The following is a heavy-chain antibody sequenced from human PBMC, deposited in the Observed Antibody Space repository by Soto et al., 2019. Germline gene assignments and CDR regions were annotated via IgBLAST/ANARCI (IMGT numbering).Heavy chain of an antibody. J-gene: IGHJ2*01. D-gene: IGHD6-13*01. CDR2: TYHSGST. CDR3: ARVPAIAAAGPDWYFDL. CDR1: SGSISSSNW. Sequence: PSETLSLTCAVSSGSISSSNWWSWVRQPPGKGLEWIGETYHSGSTNYNPSLKSRVTISVDKSKNQFSLKLSSVTAADTAVYYCARVPAIAAAGPDWYFDLWGRGTLVTVSS. V-gene: IGHV4-4*02.